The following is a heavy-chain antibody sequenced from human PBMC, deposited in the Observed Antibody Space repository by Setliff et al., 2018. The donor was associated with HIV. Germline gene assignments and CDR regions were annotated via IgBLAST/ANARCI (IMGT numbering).Heavy chain of an antibody. D-gene: IGHD3-22*01. Sequence: GASVKVSCKASGYTFTRYYMHWVRQAPGQGLEWMGIINPSGGSTSYAQKFQDRVTISIDMSKNQFSLKLSYVTAADTAVYYCARADRSDFRERFKWFDPWGQGTLVTVSS. CDR3: ARADRSDFRERFKWFDP. CDR1: GYTFTRYY. CDR2: INPSGGST. J-gene: IGHJ5*02. V-gene: IGHV1-46*01.